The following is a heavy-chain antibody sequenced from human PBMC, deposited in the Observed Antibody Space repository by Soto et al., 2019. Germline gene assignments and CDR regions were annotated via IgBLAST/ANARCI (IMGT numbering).Heavy chain of an antibody. D-gene: IGHD4-17*01. CDR3: AREWGRMTTITTHLDY. CDR1: GDSVSSNSAA. Sequence: PLQTLSFTCAISGDSVSSNSAAWNWIRQSPSRGLEWLGRTYYRSKWYNDYAVSVKSRIAINADTSKNQFSLQLNSVTPEDTAVYYCAREWGRMTTITTHLDYWGQGTPVTVSS. CDR2: TYYRSKWYN. J-gene: IGHJ4*02. V-gene: IGHV6-1*01.